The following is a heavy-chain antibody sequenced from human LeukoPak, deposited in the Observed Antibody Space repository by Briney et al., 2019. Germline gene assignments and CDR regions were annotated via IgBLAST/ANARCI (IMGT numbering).Heavy chain of an antibody. CDR1: GYTFTGYY. Sequence: ASVKVSCKASGYTFTGYYMHWVRQAPGQGLEWMGWINPNSGGTNYAQKFQGRVTITRDTSASTAYMELSSLRSEDTAVYYCAKGLSLIVVVTATSPYYYGMDVWGQGTTVTVSS. D-gene: IGHD2-21*02. J-gene: IGHJ6*02. CDR3: AKGLSLIVVVTATSPYYYGMDV. V-gene: IGHV1-2*02. CDR2: INPNSGGT.